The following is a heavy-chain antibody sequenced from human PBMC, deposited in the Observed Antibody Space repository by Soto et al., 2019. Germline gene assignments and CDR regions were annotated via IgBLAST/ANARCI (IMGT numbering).Heavy chain of an antibody. J-gene: IGHJ6*03. CDR3: AGTTSHQWYYMDV. Sequence: SQTLSLTCAISGGSVSSNSAAWNWIRLSQSRGLEWLARTYYRSRWYNDYAVSVRSRITVNPDTSKNQFSLQLTSVTPEDTAVYYCAGTTSHQWYYMDVWGKGTTVTVSS. V-gene: IGHV6-1*01. CDR1: GGSVSSNSAA. CDR2: TYYRSRWYN. D-gene: IGHD1-7*01.